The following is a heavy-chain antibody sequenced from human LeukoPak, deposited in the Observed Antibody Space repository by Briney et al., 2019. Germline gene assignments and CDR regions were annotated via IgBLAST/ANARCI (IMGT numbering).Heavy chain of an antibody. J-gene: IGHJ4*02. Sequence: SETLSLTCAVYGGSFSGYYWSWIRQPPGKGLEWIGEINHSGSTNYNPSLKSRVTISVDTSKNQFSLKLSSVTAADTAVYYCARWSIMITSGGVIVPVSFDYWGQGTLVTVSS. CDR1: GGSFSGYY. D-gene: IGHD3-16*02. CDR2: INHSGST. V-gene: IGHV4-34*01. CDR3: ARWSIMITSGGVIVPVSFDY.